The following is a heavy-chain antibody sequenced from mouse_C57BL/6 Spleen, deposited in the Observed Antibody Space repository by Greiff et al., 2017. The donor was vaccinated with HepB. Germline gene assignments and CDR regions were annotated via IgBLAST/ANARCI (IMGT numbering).Heavy chain of an antibody. J-gene: IGHJ4*01. V-gene: IGHV1-62-2*01. Sequence: VQLQESGAELVKPGASVKLSCKASGYTFTEYTIHWVKQRSGQGLEWIGWFYPGSGSIKYNEKFKDKATLTADKSSSTVYMELSRLTSEDSAVYFCARHEDPYYSNYVGYAMDYWGQGTSVTVSS. CDR2: FYPGSGSI. D-gene: IGHD2-5*01. CDR3: ARHEDPYYSNYVGYAMDY. CDR1: GYTFTEYT.